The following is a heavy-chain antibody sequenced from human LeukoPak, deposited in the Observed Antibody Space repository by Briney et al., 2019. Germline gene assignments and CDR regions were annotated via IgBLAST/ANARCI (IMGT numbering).Heavy chain of an antibody. D-gene: IGHD3-9*01. CDR1: GFTFSSYG. V-gene: IGHV3-33*01. CDR2: IWYDGSNK. Sequence: PGGSLRLSCAASGFTFSSYGMHWVRQAPGKGLEWVAVIWYDGSNKYYADSVKGRFTISRDNAKNSLYLQMNSLRAEDTAVYYCARKTYYDILTGLDYWGQGTLVTVSS. J-gene: IGHJ4*02. CDR3: ARKTYYDILTGLDY.